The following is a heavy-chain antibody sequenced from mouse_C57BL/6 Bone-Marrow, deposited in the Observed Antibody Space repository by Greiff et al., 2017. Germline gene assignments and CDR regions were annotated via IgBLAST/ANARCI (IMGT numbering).Heavy chain of an antibody. CDR1: GYTFTSYW. J-gene: IGHJ1*03. CDR3: ARVEIDYGNRYWYFDV. V-gene: IGHV1-61*01. D-gene: IGHD2-1*01. Sequence: QVQLQQPGAELVRPGSSVKLSRKASGYTFTSYWMDWVKQRPGQGLEWIGNIYPSDSETHYNQKFKDKATLTVDKSSSTAYMQLSSLTSEDSAVYYCARVEIDYGNRYWYFDVWGTGTTVTVSS. CDR2: IYPSDSET.